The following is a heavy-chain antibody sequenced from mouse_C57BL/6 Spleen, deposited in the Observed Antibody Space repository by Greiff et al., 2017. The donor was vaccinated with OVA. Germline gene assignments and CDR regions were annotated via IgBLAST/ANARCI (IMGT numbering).Heavy chain of an antibody. J-gene: IGHJ1*03. Sequence: QVQLQQSGAELVKPGASVKISCKASGYAFSSYWMNWVKQRPGKGLEWIGQIYPGDGDTNYNGKFKGKATLTADKSSSTAYMQLSSLTSEDSAVYFCARSFITTVVARYCDVWGTGTTVTVAA. CDR3: ARSFITTVVARYCDV. D-gene: IGHD1-1*01. CDR1: GYAFSSYW. V-gene: IGHV1-80*01. CDR2: IYPGDGDT.